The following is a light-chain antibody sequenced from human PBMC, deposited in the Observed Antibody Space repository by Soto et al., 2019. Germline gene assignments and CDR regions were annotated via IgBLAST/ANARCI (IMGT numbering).Light chain of an antibody. CDR1: SSDIGGYNY. CDR2: DVT. CDR3: SSYTSSTTFV. J-gene: IGLJ1*01. Sequence: QSALTEPASVSGSPGHSITISCTGTSSDIGGYNYVSWYQQHPGKAPKLLISDVTNRPSGVSNRFSGSKSANTASLTIPGLQAEDEAEYYCSSYTSSTTFVFGPGTKVTVL. V-gene: IGLV2-14*03.